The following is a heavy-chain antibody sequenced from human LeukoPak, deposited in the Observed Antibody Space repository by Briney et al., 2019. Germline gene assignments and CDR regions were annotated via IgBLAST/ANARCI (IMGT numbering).Heavy chain of an antibody. CDR3: ARSPPGYSSGWYPSFVDY. CDR2: IYPGDSDT. CDR1: GYSFTSYW. V-gene: IGHV5-51*01. D-gene: IGHD6-19*01. Sequence: GESLKISCKGSGYSFTSYWIGWVRQMPGQGLEWMGIIYPGDSDTRYSPSFQGQVTISADKSISTAYLQWSSLKASDTAMYYCARSPPGYSSGWYPSFVDYWGQGTLVTVSS. J-gene: IGHJ4*02.